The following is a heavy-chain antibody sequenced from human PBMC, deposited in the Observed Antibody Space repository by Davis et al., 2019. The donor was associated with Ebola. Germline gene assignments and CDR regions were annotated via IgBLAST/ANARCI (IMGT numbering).Heavy chain of an antibody. V-gene: IGHV3-30*03. Sequence: PGGSLRLSCAASGFTFSSYGMHWVRQAPGKGLEWVAVISYDGSNKYYADSVKGRFTISRDNSKNTLYLQMNSLRAEDTAVYYCAREFSHPDLGYYYGMDVWGQGTTVTVSS. CDR1: GFTFSSYG. J-gene: IGHJ6*02. CDR3: AREFSHPDLGYYYGMDV. CDR2: ISYDGSNK.